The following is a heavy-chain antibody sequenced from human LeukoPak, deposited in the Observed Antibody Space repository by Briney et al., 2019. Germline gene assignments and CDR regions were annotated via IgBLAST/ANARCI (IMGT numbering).Heavy chain of an antibody. J-gene: IGHJ4*02. V-gene: IGHV3-23*01. D-gene: IGHD6-19*01. Sequence: GGSLGLSCAASGFTFSSYAMSLVRQAPGKGLEWVSAISGSGGSTYYADSVKGRFTISRDNSKNTLYLQMNSLRAEDTAVYYCAKGTAYISGWYDYWGQGTLVTVSS. CDR2: ISGSGGST. CDR3: AKGTAYISGWYDY. CDR1: GFTFSSYA.